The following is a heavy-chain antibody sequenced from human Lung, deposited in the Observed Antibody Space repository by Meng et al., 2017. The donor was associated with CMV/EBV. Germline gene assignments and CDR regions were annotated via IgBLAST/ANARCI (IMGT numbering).Heavy chain of an antibody. CDR1: GGSLRGVY. J-gene: IGHJ4*01. CDR3: ARQGRVYFDY. CDR2: ISQSERT. Sequence: SDTLSSTWYVLGGSLRGVYWSWIRQPPGKGLEWIGEISQSERTNYSPSLKSRLTMSIHTSEKRFSLQLNSVTASDTAVYSCARQGRVYFDYWGQGVLVTVAS. V-gene: IGHV4-34*10.